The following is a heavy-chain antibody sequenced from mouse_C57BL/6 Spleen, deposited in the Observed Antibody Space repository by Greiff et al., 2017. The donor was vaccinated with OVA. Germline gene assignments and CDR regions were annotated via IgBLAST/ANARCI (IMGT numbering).Heavy chain of an antibody. Sequence: VQLQQSGAELVKPGASVKMSCKASGYTFTTYPIEWMKQNHGKSLEWIGNFDPYNDDTKYNEKFKGKATLTVEKSSTTVYLGLSRLTSDDSAVYNCAGQGDYYCGSSSYYFDYWGEGTTLTGSS. V-gene: IGHV1-47*01. CDR3: AGQGDYYCGSSSYYFDY. CDR2: FDPYNDDT. D-gene: IGHD1-1*01. CDR1: GYTFTTYP. J-gene: IGHJ2*01.